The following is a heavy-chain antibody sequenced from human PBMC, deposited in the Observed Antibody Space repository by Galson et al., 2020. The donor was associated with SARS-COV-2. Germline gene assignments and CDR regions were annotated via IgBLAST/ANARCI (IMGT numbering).Heavy chain of an antibody. D-gene: IGHD6-19*01. V-gene: IGHV3-74*01. CDR3: VRDLSGWYNYYGLDV. Sequence: LRLSCAASGITFTNYWMHWVRQGPGKGLVWVSRISPDGSDTNYADFVKGRFSISRDNTRNTFYLHLNSLRDEDTAVYYCVRDLSGWYNYYGLDVWGQGTTVTVSS. CDR2: ISPDGSDT. CDR1: GITFTNYW. J-gene: IGHJ6*02.